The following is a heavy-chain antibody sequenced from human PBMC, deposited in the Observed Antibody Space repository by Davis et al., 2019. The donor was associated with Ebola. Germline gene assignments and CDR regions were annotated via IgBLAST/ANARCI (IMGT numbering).Heavy chain of an antibody. J-gene: IGHJ4*02. CDR2: INPNSGGT. Sequence: ASVKVSCKASGYTFTGYYMHWVRQAPGQGLEWMGWINPNSGGTNYAQKFQGWVTMTRDTSISTAYMELRSLRSDDTAVYYCARDLFSSGWYPYWGQGTLVTVSS. CDR3: ARDLFSSGWYPY. V-gene: IGHV1-2*04. D-gene: IGHD6-19*01. CDR1: GYTFTGYY.